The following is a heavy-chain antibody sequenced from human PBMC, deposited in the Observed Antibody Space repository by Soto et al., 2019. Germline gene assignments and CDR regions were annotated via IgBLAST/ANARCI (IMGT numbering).Heavy chain of an antibody. CDR3: ATPGGYCSSTSCYSLVAFDI. D-gene: IGHD2-2*01. Sequence: PGESLKISCKGSGYSFTSYWIGWVRQMPGKGLEWMGIIYPGDSDTRYSPSFQGQVTISADKSISTAYLQWSSLKASDTAMYYCATPGGYCSSTSCYSLVAFDIWGQGTMVTVS. CDR2: IYPGDSDT. CDR1: GYSFTSYW. V-gene: IGHV5-51*01. J-gene: IGHJ3*02.